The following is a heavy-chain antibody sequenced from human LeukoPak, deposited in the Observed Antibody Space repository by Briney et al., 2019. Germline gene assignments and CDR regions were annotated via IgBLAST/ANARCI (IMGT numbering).Heavy chain of an antibody. CDR3: ARDNGDPRTYFDY. D-gene: IGHD4-17*01. J-gene: IGHJ4*02. CDR2: ISSSGSSI. Sequence: PGGSLRLPCAASGFTFSSYEMNWVRQAPGKGLEWISYISSSGSSIYYVDSVKGRFTISRDNAKNSLYLQMNSLRAEDTAVYYCARDNGDPRTYFDYWGQGTLVTVSS. V-gene: IGHV3-48*03. CDR1: GFTFSSYE.